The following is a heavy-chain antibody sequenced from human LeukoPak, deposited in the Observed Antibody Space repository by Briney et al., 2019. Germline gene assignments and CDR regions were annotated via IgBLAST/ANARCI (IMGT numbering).Heavy chain of an antibody. V-gene: IGHV3-7*01. D-gene: IGHD6-13*01. CDR2: IKQDGSET. Sequence: GGSLRLSCAASGFTFSNYRMSWVRQAPGKGLEWVANIKQDGSETYYVDSVRGRFIVSRDNAKNSVFLQMNSLSVEDTAIYYCAGDFAAAVGWGQGTLVTVSS. CDR1: GFTFSNYR. J-gene: IGHJ4*02. CDR3: AGDFAAAVG.